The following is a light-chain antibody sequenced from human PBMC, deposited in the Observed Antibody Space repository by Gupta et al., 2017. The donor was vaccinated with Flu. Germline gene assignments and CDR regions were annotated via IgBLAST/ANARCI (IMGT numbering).Light chain of an antibody. CDR1: QSVSSN. J-gene: IGKJ3*01. Sequence: EIVMTQSPATLSVSPGERATLSCRASQSVSSNLAWYQQKPRQAPRLLIYGASSRATGIPARFSGSGSGTEFTLTISSLQSEDFAVYYCQQYNNRNTFGPGTKVDVK. CDR3: QQYNNRNT. V-gene: IGKV3-15*01. CDR2: GAS.